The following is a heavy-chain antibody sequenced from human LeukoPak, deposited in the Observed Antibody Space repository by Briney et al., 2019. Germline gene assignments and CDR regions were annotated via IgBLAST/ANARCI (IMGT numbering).Heavy chain of an antibody. CDR3: ARITTTGTYYFDY. D-gene: IGHD4-17*01. CDR1: GFTFSNYW. Sequence: GGSLRLACVGSGFTFSNYWMTWVRQAPGKGLEWVANIKQDESEKYYLDSVKGRFTISRDNAKNSLYLQMNSLRAEDTAVYYCARITTTGTYYFDYWGQGTLVTVPS. J-gene: IGHJ4*02. CDR2: IKQDESEK. V-gene: IGHV3-7*01.